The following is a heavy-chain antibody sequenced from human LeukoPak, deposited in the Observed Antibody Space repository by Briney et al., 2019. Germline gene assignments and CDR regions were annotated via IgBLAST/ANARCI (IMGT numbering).Heavy chain of an antibody. Sequence: PSETLSLTCTVSGGSISSSSYYWGWIRQPPGKGLEWIGSIYYSGSTYYNPSLKSRVTISVATSKNQFSLKLSSVTAADTAVYYCTGRVGASIWTGMHFWGQGTLVTVSS. V-gene: IGHV4-39*01. CDR1: GGSISSSSYY. CDR2: IYYSGST. J-gene: IGHJ4*02. D-gene: IGHD1-26*01. CDR3: TGRVGASIWTGMHF.